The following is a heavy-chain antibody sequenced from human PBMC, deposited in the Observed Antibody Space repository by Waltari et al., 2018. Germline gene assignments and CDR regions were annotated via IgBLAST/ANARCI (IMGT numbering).Heavy chain of an antibody. D-gene: IGHD6-6*01. J-gene: IGHJ4*02. CDR3: ARSYSSSFTLGVFDY. V-gene: IGHV5-51*01. Sequence: EVQLVQSGAEVKKPGESLRISCQGFGYTLSSYWIAWVRQMPGKGLEWMGIIYPGDSNTRYSPSFRGQVTISADKSISTAYLQWNSLKASDTAIYYCARSYSSSFTLGVFDYWGQGTPVTVSS. CDR1: GYTLSSYW. CDR2: IYPGDSNT.